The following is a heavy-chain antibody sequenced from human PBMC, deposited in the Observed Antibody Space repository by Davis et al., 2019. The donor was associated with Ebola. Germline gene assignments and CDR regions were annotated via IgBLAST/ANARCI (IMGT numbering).Heavy chain of an antibody. CDR3: ARGAYGDYIVKAFDI. J-gene: IGHJ3*02. Sequence: GESLKISCAASGSTFSSYTLHWVRQAPGKGLEWVAVISYDGDNNYHADSVQGRFTISRDNSKNALYLQMNSLRAEDTAVYYCARGAYGDYIVKAFDIWGQGTMVTVSS. CDR1: GSTFSSYT. D-gene: IGHD4-17*01. V-gene: IGHV3-30*04. CDR2: ISYDGDNN.